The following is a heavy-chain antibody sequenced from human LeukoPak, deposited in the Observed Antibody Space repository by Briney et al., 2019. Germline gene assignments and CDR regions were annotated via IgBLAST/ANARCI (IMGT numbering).Heavy chain of an antibody. Sequence: GGSLRLSCAASGFTFSSYAMSWVRQAPGKGLEWVSAISGSGGSTYYADSVKGRFTISRDNSKNTLYLQMNSLRAEDTAVYYCASLGQYQLLLYSSGWLDAFDIWGQGTMVTVSS. V-gene: IGHV3-23*01. CDR1: GFTFSSYA. CDR3: ASLGQYQLLLYSSGWLDAFDI. D-gene: IGHD6-19*01. J-gene: IGHJ3*02. CDR2: ISGSGGST.